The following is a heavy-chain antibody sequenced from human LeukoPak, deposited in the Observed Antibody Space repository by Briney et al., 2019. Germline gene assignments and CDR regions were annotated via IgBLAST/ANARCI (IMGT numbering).Heavy chain of an antibody. D-gene: IGHD3-9*01. CDR2: IRYDGRNK. CDR1: GFTFSSYE. CDR3: AKGRRYNILTGHYVSEVDP. J-gene: IGHJ5*02. V-gene: IGHV3-30*02. Sequence: TGGSLRLSCAASGFTFSSYEMNWVRQAPGKGLEWVAFIRYDGRNKYYGDPVKGRFSISRDNSKSTLYLQMNSLRAEDTAVYYCAKGRRYNILTGHYVSEVDPWGQGTLVTVSS.